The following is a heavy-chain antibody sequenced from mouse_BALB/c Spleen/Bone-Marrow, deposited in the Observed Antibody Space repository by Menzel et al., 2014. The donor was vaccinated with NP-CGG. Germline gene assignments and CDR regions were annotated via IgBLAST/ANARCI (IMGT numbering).Heavy chain of an antibody. V-gene: IGHV4-1*02. J-gene: IGHJ1*01. D-gene: IGHD1-1*01. CDR1: GFDFSRYW. CDR3: ARLNYYGNLFV. Sequence: EVQLVESGGGLVQPGGSLKLSCAASGFDFSRYWMSWVRQAPGKGLEWIGEINPDSSTINYTPSLKDKFVISRDNAKNTLYLQMSKVRSEDTALYYCARLNYYGNLFVWGAGTTVSVSS. CDR2: INPDSSTI.